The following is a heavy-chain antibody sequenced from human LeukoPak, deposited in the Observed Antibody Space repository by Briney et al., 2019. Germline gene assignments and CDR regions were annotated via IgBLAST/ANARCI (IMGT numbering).Heavy chain of an antibody. V-gene: IGHV3-30*18. D-gene: IGHD4/OR15-4a*01. J-gene: IGHJ4*02. CDR1: GFNFGSRG. Sequence: GGSLRLSCAASGFNFGSRGMHWVRQAPGKGLEWVAGISNSGKSQSYIDSVKGRFTISRDNSKNTLDLQINSLGGDDTAVYYCVKELGAFRHSDYWGPGTLVTASS. CDR3: VKELGAFRHSDY. CDR2: ISNSGKSQ.